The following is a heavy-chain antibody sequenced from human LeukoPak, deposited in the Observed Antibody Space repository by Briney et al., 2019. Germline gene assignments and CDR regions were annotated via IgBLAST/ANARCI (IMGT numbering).Heavy chain of an antibody. J-gene: IGHJ5*02. CDR2: INHSGST. Sequence: PSETLSLTCAVYGGSFSGYYWSWIRQPPGKGLEWIGEINHSGSTNYNPSLKSRVTISVDTSKNQFSLKLSSVTAADTAVYYCARHRPRPIMITFGGNYNWFDPWGQGTLVTVSS. CDR1: GGSFSGYY. D-gene: IGHD3-16*01. V-gene: IGHV4-34*01. CDR3: ARHRPRPIMITFGGNYNWFDP.